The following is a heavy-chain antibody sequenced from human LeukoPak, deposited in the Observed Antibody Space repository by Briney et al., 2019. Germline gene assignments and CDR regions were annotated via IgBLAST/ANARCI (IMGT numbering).Heavy chain of an antibody. D-gene: IGHD2-2*01. CDR3: ARFDIVVVPAAGDYGMDV. CDR1: GGFFSGYY. J-gene: IGHJ6*02. CDR2: INHSGST. V-gene: IGHV4-34*01. Sequence: SETLSLTCAVYGGFFSGYYWSWIRQPPGKGLEWIGEINHSGSTNYNPSLKSRVTISVDTSKNQFSLKLSSVTAADTAVYYCARFDIVVVPAAGDYGMDVWGQGTTVTVSS.